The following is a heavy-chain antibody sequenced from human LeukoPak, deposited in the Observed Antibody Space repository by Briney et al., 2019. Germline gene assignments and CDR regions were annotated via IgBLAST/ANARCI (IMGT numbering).Heavy chain of an antibody. CDR1: GGSISSGSYY. V-gene: IGHV4-61*10. J-gene: IGHJ6*03. CDR3: ARGGWGYYYYMDV. CDR2: IYYSGST. Sequence: PSETLSLTCTVSGGSISSGSYYWSWIRQPAGKGLEWIGYIYYSGSTNYNPSLKSRVTISVDTSKNQFSLKLSSVTAADTAVYYCARGGWGYYYYMDVWGKGTTVTVSS. D-gene: IGHD1-26*01.